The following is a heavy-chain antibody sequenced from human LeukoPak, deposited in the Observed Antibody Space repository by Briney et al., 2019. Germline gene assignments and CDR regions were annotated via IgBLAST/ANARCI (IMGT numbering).Heavy chain of an antibody. Sequence: GGSLTLSCAVSGFSVSNFWMTWVRPPPGKGLEWVATIKQDGSGQFYVDSVKRRFTISRDNAKSSLSLQMNSLKVEDTAVYYCARGSSWGSDYWGQGTLVTVSS. J-gene: IGHJ4*02. CDR1: GFSVSNFW. CDR2: IKQDGSGQ. D-gene: IGHD3-16*01. CDR3: ARGSSWGSDY. V-gene: IGHV3-7*03.